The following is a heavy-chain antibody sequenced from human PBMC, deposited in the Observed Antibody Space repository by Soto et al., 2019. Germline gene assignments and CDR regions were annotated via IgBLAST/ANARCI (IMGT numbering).Heavy chain of an antibody. D-gene: IGHD3-3*01. CDR2: ISAYNGNT. J-gene: IGHJ4*02. V-gene: IGHV1-18*04. CDR3: ARGPPTIRFLEWLSYFDY. Sequence: ASVKVSCKASGYTFTSYGISWVRQAPGQGLEWMGWISAYNGNTNYAQKLQGRVTMTTDTSTSTAYMELRSLRSDDTAVYYCARGPPTIRFLEWLSYFDYWGQGTLVTVSS. CDR1: GYTFTSYG.